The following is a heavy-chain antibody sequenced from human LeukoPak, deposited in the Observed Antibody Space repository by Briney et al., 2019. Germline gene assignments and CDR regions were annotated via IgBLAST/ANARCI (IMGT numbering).Heavy chain of an antibody. J-gene: IGHJ4*02. D-gene: IGHD6-13*01. CDR3: SRDSPRIASAGTPLDY. CDR1: GFTFSTYW. CDR2: IKRDGSEK. Sequence: GGSLRLSCAATGFTFSTYWMSWVRQAPGKGLEWVANIKRDGSEKYYVDSVKGRFTTSRDNAKNSLYLQMNSLRVEDTALYYCSRDSPRIASAGTPLDYWGQGTLVTVSS. V-gene: IGHV3-7*01.